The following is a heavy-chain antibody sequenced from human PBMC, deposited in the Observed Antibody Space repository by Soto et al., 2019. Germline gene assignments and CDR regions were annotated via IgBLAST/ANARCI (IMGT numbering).Heavy chain of an antibody. D-gene: IGHD4-4*01. CDR2: VSYDGSNK. V-gene: IGHV3-30*18. Sequence: PGGSLRLSCAASGFTFSIFGMLWVRQAPGKGLEWVALVSYDGSNKYYADSVKGRFTISRDNSKNTLDLQMNSLRAEDTAVYYCAKSTTRDVYSLFDYWGQGTLVTVSS. CDR1: GFTFSIFG. J-gene: IGHJ4*02. CDR3: AKSTTRDVYSLFDY.